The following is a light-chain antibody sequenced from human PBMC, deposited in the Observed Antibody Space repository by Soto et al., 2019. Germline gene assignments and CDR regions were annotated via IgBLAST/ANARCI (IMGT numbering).Light chain of an antibody. Sequence: IVMTQSPATLSVSPGERATLSCRASQSVSSDLAWYQQKPGQAPRLLIYGASTRATGIPARFSGSGSGTEFTLTISSLQSEDFAVYYCQQYNNWPPWTFGQGTQVEI. CDR2: GAS. V-gene: IGKV3-15*01. CDR3: QQYNNWPPWT. J-gene: IGKJ1*01. CDR1: QSVSSD.